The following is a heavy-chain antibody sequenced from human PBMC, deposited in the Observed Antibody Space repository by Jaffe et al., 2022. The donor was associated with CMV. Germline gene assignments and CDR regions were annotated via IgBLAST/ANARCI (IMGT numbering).Heavy chain of an antibody. CDR1: GYSFTSYW. Sequence: EVQLVQSGAEVKKPGESLKISCKGSGYSFTSYWIGWVRQMPGKGLEWMGIIYPGDSDTRYSPSFQGQVTISADKSISTAYLQWSSLKASDTAMYYCARHGRGYYDSSGGIDAFDIWGQGTMVTVSS. CDR2: IYPGDSDT. J-gene: IGHJ3*02. V-gene: IGHV5-51*01. CDR3: ARHGRGYYDSSGGIDAFDI. D-gene: IGHD3-22*01.